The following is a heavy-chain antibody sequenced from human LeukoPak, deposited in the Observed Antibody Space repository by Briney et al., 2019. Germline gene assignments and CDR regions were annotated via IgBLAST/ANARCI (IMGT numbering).Heavy chain of an antibody. Sequence: GGSLRLSCAASGFTFSSYAMSWVRQAPGKGLEWVSAISGSGGSTYYADSVKGRFTISRDNSKNTLYLQMNGLRAEDTAVYYCAKDSVWGSYRPTQIDYWGQGTLVTVSS. D-gene: IGHD3-16*02. V-gene: IGHV3-23*01. CDR2: ISGSGGST. CDR3: AKDSVWGSYRPTQIDY. CDR1: GFTFSSYA. J-gene: IGHJ4*02.